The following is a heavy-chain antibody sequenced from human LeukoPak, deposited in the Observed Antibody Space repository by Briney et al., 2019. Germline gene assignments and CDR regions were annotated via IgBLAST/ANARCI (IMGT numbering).Heavy chain of an antibody. J-gene: IGHJ4*02. D-gene: IGHD3-9*01. Sequence: GGSLRLSCAASGFAFSNYWMSWVRQAPGKGLEWVANIRQDGNEKYYVGSVRGRFTISRDNAKNSLYLQMNSLRAEDTAVYNCARHYDILTGTFPYYWGQGTLVTVSS. V-gene: IGHV3-7*03. CDR3: ARHYDILTGTFPYY. CDR2: IRQDGNEK. CDR1: GFAFSNYW.